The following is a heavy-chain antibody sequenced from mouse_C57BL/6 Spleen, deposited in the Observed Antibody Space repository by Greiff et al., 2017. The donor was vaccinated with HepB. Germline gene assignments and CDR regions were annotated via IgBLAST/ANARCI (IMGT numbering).Heavy chain of an antibody. Sequence: VKLMESGAELMKPGASVKLSCKATGYTFTGYWIEWVKQRPGHGLEWIGAILPGSGSTNYNENFKGKATFTADTTSNTAYMQLSHLTTEDSAIYYCAREGRLSWFSYWGQGTLVTVAA. CDR1: GYTFTGYW. D-gene: IGHD2-12*01. CDR3: AREGRLSWFSY. J-gene: IGHJ3*01. V-gene: IGHV1-9*01. CDR2: ILPGSGST.